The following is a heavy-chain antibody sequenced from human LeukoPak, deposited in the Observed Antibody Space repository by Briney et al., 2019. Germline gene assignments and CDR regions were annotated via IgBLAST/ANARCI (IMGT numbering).Heavy chain of an antibody. CDR2: ISSSSSYI. J-gene: IGHJ4*02. D-gene: IGHD5-18*01. CDR3: AKDSASGYSYGFWDY. CDR1: GITFSSYS. V-gene: IGHV3-21*04. Sequence: GGSPRLSCAASGITFSSYSMNWVRQAPGKGLEWVSSISSSSSYIYYADSVKGRFTISRDNAKNSLYLQMNSLRAEDTAVYYCAKDSASGYSYGFWDYWGQGTLVTVSS.